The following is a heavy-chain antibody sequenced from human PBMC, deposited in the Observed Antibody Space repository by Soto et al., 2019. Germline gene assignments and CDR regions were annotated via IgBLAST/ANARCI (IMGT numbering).Heavy chain of an antibody. CDR3: ARESEDLTSNFDY. CDR1: GFTFTRYS. CDR2: ISSTTNYI. J-gene: IGHJ4*02. V-gene: IGHV3-21*06. Sequence: TGGSLRLSCAASGFTFTRYSMNWVRQAPGKGLEWVSSISSTTNYIYYGDSMKGRFTISRDNAKNSLYLEMNSLRAEDTAVYYCARESEDLTSNFDYWGQGTLVTVSS.